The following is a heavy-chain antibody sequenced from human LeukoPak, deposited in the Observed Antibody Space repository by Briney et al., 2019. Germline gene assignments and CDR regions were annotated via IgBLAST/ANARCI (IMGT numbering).Heavy chain of an antibody. J-gene: IGHJ6*03. CDR2: MNPNSGNT. Sequence: GASVKVSCKASGYTFTSYDINWVRQATGQGLEWMGWMNPNSGNTGYAQKFQGRVTITADESTSTAYMELSSLRSEDTAVYYCARPATVARYYYYYMDVWGKGTTVTVSS. V-gene: IGHV1-8*03. CDR3: ARPATVARYYYYYMDV. D-gene: IGHD4-23*01. CDR1: GYTFTSYD.